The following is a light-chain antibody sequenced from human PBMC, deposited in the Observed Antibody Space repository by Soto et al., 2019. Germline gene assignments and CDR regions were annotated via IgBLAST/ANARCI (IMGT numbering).Light chain of an antibody. Sequence: EIVLTQSPGTLSLSPGERATLSCSASQSVSSSYLAWYQQKPGQAPMLLIYDASSRATGIPDRFSGSGSGTDFTLTISRLEPEDFAVYYCQQYGSSPRTFGQGTKVDIK. J-gene: IGKJ1*01. CDR1: QSVSSSY. CDR2: DAS. V-gene: IGKV3-20*01. CDR3: QQYGSSPRT.